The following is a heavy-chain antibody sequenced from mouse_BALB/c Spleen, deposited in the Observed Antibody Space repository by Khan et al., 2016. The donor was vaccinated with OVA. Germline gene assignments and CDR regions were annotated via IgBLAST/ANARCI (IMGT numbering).Heavy chain of an antibody. Sequence: EVELVESGGGLVKTGGSRKRSCVASGFTSSIYAISWVCLTPEKRLGWVATSSSDGTYTYYPDSVKGRVPISRHNAKNTLYLQMSSLRSEDTAMNSCASPSGGPVACWGQGAQVSDSS. CDR2: SSSDGTYT. CDR1: GFTSSIYA. J-gene: IGHJ3*01. D-gene: IGHD2-10*02. CDR3: ASPSGGPVAC. V-gene: IGHV5-9-1*01.